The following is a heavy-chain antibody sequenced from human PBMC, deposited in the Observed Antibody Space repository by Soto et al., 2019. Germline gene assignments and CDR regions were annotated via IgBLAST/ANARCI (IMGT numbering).Heavy chain of an antibody. CDR3: AKDPDYSF. Sequence: GWSLRLSCAASGFTFSSYGMHWVRQAPGKGLEWVAVISYDGSNKYYADSVKGRFTISRDNSKNTLYLQMNSLRAEDTAVYYCAKDPDYSFWGQGTMVTVSS. CDR2: ISYDGSNK. CDR1: GFTFSSYG. J-gene: IGHJ4*02. D-gene: IGHD4-4*01. V-gene: IGHV3-30*18.